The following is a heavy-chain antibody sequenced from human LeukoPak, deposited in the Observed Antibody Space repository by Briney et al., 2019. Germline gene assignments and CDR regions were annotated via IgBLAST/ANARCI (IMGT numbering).Heavy chain of an antibody. CDR3: ARIGSYPYYFDY. J-gene: IGHJ4*02. CDR1: GFTFSSYE. CDR2: ISTSGSTI. Sequence: PGGSLRLSCAATGFTFSSYEMNWVRQAPGKGLEWVSYISTSGSTIYYADSVKGRFTISRDNAKKSLYLQMNSLRAEDTAVYYCARIGSYPYYFDYWGQGALVTVSS. D-gene: IGHD1-26*01. V-gene: IGHV3-48*03.